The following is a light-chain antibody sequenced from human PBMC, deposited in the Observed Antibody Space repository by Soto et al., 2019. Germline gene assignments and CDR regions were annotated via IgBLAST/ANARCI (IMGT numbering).Light chain of an antibody. CDR1: SSDVGGYNY. CDR3: SSYTSRSTRV. J-gene: IGLJ2*01. Sequence: QSALTQPASVSGSPGQSITISCIGTSSDVGGYNYVSWYQQHPGKAPKLMIYDVSNRPSGVSNRFSGSKSGNTASLTISGLQAEDEADYYCSSYTSRSTRVFGGGTKLTVL. CDR2: DVS. V-gene: IGLV2-14*01.